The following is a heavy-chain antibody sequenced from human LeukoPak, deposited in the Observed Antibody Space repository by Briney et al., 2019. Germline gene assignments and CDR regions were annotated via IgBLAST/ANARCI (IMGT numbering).Heavy chain of an antibody. CDR2: ISAYNGNT. V-gene: IGHV1-18*01. CDR3: ARDFIGRYDSSGYYYY. Sequence: ASVKVSCKASGYTFTSYGISWVRQAPGQGLEWMGWISAYNGNTNYAQKLQGRVTMTTDTSTSTAYMELRSLRSDDTVVYYCARDFIGRYDSSGYYYYWGQGTLVTVSS. CDR1: GYTFTSYG. D-gene: IGHD3-22*01. J-gene: IGHJ4*02.